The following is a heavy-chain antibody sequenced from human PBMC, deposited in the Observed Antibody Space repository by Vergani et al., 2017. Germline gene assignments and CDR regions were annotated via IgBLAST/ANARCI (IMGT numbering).Heavy chain of an antibody. V-gene: IGHV3-23*01. CDR2: ISGSGGST. Sequence: EVQLLESGGGLVQPGGSLRLSCAASGFTFSSYAMRWVRQAPGKGLEWVSAISGSGGSTYYAGSVKGRFTISRDNSKNTLYLQMNSLRAEDTAVYYCAKSLGTYYYGSGSPLDYWGQGTLVTVSS. D-gene: IGHD3-10*01. CDR1: GFTFSSYA. J-gene: IGHJ4*02. CDR3: AKSLGTYYYGSGSPLDY.